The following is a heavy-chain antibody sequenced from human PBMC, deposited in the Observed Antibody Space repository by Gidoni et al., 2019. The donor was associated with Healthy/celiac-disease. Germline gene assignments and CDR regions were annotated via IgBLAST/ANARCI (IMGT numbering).Heavy chain of an antibody. D-gene: IGHD3-16*02. Sequence: EVQLVESGGGLVKPGGSLRLSCAASGGTFSNAGMSWVRQAPGKGLEWVGRIKSKTDGGTTDYAAPVKGRFTISRDDSKNTLYLQMNSLKTEDTAVYYCTTSTFGGVIAIGDFDYWGQGTLVTVSS. CDR2: IKSKTDGGTT. CDR1: GGTFSNAG. J-gene: IGHJ4*02. CDR3: TTSTFGGVIAIGDFDY. V-gene: IGHV3-15*01.